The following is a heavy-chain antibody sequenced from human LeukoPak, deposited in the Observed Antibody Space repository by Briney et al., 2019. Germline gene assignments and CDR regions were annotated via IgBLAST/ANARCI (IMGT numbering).Heavy chain of an antibody. CDR2: IYYSGST. CDR3: ARDQPSGSYYYYYGMDV. V-gene: IGHV4-59*01. CDR1: GGSTSSYY. D-gene: IGHD1-26*01. J-gene: IGHJ6*02. Sequence: SETLSLTCTVSGGSTSSYYWSWIRQPPGKGLEWIGYIYYSGSTNYNPSLKSRVTISVDTSKNQFSLKLSSVTAADTAVYYCARDQPSGSYYYYYGMDVWGQGTTVTVSS.